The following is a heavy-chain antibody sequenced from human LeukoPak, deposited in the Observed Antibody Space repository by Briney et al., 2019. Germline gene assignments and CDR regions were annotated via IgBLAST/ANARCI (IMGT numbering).Heavy chain of an antibody. CDR1: GGSISSGGYY. CDR3: ARVRTYSSSPLYYFDY. Sequence: SQTLSLTCTVSGGSISSGGYYWSWIRQHPGKGLEWIGYIYYSGSTYYNPSLKSRVTISVDTSKNQFSLKLSSVTAADTAVYYCARVRTYSSSPLYYFDYWGQGTLVTVSS. D-gene: IGHD6-13*01. V-gene: IGHV4-31*03. J-gene: IGHJ4*02. CDR2: IYYSGST.